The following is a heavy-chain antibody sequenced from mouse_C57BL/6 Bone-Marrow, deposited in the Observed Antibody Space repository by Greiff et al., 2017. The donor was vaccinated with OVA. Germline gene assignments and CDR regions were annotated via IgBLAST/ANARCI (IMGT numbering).Heavy chain of an antibody. CDR2: ISNLAYSI. D-gene: IGHD1-1*01. CDR1: GFTFSDYG. CDR3: ERKGDYYGSSYWYFDV. J-gene: IGHJ1*03. V-gene: IGHV5-15*01. Sequence: VQLKESGGGLVQPGGSLKLSCAASGFTFSDYGMAWVRQAPRKGPVWVEFISNLAYSIYYADTVTGRFTISRENAKNTLYLEMSSLRSEDTAMYYCERKGDYYGSSYWYFDVWGTGTTVTVSS.